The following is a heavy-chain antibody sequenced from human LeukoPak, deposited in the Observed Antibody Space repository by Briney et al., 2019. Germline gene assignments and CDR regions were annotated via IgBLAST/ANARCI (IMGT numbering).Heavy chain of an antibody. CDR2: ISYDGNNK. CDR1: GFTFSSYA. Sequence: TGGSLRLSCAASGFTFSSYAMSWVRQAPGKGLEWVAVISYDGNNKYYADSVKGRFIISRDNSKNTLYLQMNSLRAEDTAVYYCARDPKGGFSYGWGAFGIWGQGTMVTVSS. D-gene: IGHD5-18*01. CDR3: ARDPKGGFSYGWGAFGI. J-gene: IGHJ3*02. V-gene: IGHV3-30-3*01.